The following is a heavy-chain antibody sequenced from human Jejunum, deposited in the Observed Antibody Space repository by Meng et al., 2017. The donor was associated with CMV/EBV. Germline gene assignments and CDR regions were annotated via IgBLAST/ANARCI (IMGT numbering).Heavy chain of an antibody. CDR1: GFPFSTYT. CDR3: AREASNGAASLY. D-gene: IGHD7-27*01. J-gene: IGHJ4*02. Sequence: ASGFPFSTYTMNWFRQAPGKGLEWVSSISAGGSYIHYADSLKGRFTISRDNANNSLYLQMNSLRAEDMAVYYCAREASNGAASLYWGQGTWVTVSS. CDR2: ISAGGSYI. V-gene: IGHV3-21*01.